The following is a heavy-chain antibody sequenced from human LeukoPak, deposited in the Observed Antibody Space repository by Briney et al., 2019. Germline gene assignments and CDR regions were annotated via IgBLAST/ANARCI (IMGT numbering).Heavy chain of an antibody. CDR3: ARVGSYCMDV. D-gene: IGHD1-26*01. CDR1: GGSISSYY. Sequence: SETLSLTCTVSGGSISSYYWSWIRQPPGKALEWIGYIHDSGSTNYNSSLKSRVTISIDTSKNQFSLKLSSVTAADTAVYYCARVGSYCMDVWGKGSTVTVSS. J-gene: IGHJ6*03. CDR2: IHDSGST. V-gene: IGHV4-59*01.